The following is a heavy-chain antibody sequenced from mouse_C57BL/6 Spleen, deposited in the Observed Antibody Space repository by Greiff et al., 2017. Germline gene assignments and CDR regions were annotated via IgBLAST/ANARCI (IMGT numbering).Heavy chain of an antibody. J-gene: IGHJ4*01. CDR2: IDPSDSET. D-gene: IGHD1-1*01. CDR3: ARAGGYYGSSYAMDY. Sequence: QVQLKQPGAELVRPGSSVKLSCKASGYTFTSYWMHWVKQRPIQGLEWIGNIDPSDSETHYNQKFKDKATLTVDKSSSTAYMQLSSLTSEDSAVYYCARAGGYYGSSYAMDYWGQGTSVTVSS. V-gene: IGHV1-52*01. CDR1: GYTFTSYW.